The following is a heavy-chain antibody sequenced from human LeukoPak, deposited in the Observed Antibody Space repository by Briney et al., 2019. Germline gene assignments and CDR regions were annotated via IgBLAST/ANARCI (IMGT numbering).Heavy chain of an antibody. Sequence: GGSLRLSCAASGFTFSSYGMHWVRQAPGNGLEWVAVIWYDGSNKYYADSVKGRFTISRDNSKNTLYLQMNSLRVEDTAVYYCAKGREWELPIPLKDFDYWGQGTLSPSPQ. D-gene: IGHD1-26*01. CDR1: GFTFSSYG. CDR2: IWYDGSNK. V-gene: IGHV3-33*06. CDR3: AKGREWELPIPLKDFDY. J-gene: IGHJ4*02.